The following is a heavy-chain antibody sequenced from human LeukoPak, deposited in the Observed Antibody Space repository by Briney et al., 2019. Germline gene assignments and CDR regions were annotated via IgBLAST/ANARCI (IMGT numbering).Heavy chain of an antibody. Sequence: GESLEISCKGSGYSFISYWIGWVRQMPGKGLEWMGIIYPGDSDTRYSPSFQGQVTISADKSISTAYLQWSSLKASDTAMYYCARGYCSSTSCEDYWGQGTLVTVSS. D-gene: IGHD2-2*01. J-gene: IGHJ4*02. CDR3: ARGYCSSTSCEDY. CDR1: GYSFISYW. CDR2: IYPGDSDT. V-gene: IGHV5-51*01.